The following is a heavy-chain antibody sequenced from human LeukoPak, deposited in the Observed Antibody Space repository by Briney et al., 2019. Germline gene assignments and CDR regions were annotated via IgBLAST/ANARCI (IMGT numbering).Heavy chain of an antibody. CDR1: GFTFSTYS. D-gene: IGHD3-3*01. J-gene: IGHJ3*02. CDR3: ARGSRFGVVERDAFDI. CDR2: IVTGTSTI. V-gene: IGHV3-48*01. Sequence: GGSLRLSCAASGFTFSTYSMNWVRQAPGKGLEWVSYIVTGTSTIYYADSVKGRFTISKDNAKNSLYLQMNSLRTEDTAVYYCARGSRFGVVERDAFDIWGQGTMVTVSS.